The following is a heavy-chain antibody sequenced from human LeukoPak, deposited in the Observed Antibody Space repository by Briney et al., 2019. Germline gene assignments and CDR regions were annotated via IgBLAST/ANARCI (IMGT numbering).Heavy chain of an antibody. CDR2: MNPKSGNT. J-gene: IGHJ4*02. V-gene: IGHV1-8*01. CDR3: ARVWGAIDY. D-gene: IGHD1-26*01. CDR1: GYTFTNYD. Sequence: GASVNVSFKTSGYTFTNYDINWVRQAAGQGLEWMGWMNPKSGNTGSAQRFQGRVTMTRDTSISTAYMELSSLRSEDTAVYYCARVWGAIDYWGQGTLVTVSA.